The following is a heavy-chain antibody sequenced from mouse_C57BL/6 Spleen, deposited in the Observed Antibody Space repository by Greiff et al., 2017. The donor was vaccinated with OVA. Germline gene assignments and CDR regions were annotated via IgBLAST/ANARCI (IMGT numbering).Heavy chain of an antibody. V-gene: IGHV5-17*01. CDR1: GFTFSDYG. CDR2: ISSGSSTI. D-gene: IGHD2-1*01. CDR3: ARSRGIYPSYYFDY. Sequence: EVMLVESGGGLVKPGGSLKLSCAASGFTFSDYGMHWVRQAPEKGLEWVAYISSGSSTIYYADTVKGRFTISRDNAKNTLFLQMTSLRSEDTAMYYCARSRGIYPSYYFDYWGQGTTLTVSS. J-gene: IGHJ2*01.